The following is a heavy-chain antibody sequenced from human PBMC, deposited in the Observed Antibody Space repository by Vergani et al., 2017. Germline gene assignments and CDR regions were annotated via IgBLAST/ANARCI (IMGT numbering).Heavy chain of an antibody. CDR2: IKSDGSIT. D-gene: IGHD2-15*01. V-gene: IGHV3-74*03. CDR1: GFSFNSYW. CDR3: ARARCSGTCYMYKWLDS. Sequence: DVHLAESGGGFFQPGGSLRLSCSASGFSFNSYWMHWVRQVPGKGLLWVSRIKSDGSITAYADSVKGRFTISRDNAQNTLYLQMNSLRVEDTGVYYCARARCSGTCYMYKWLDSWGQGTLVTVSS. J-gene: IGHJ5*01.